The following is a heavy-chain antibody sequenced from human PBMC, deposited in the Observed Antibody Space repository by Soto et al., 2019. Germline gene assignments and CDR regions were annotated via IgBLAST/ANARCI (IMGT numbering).Heavy chain of an antibody. J-gene: IGHJ3*01. Sequence: QAHLVQSGAEVKKPGASMRVSCKASGYKFTDYYIHWVRQAPRQGLEWMGWINPNKGGTSYAQKFQGRVTMTRDTSIRTAYLDLSSLRSDDTAVYYCATWYYDANGNEVFDVSGQGTLVSVS. CDR2: INPNKGGT. CDR3: ATWYYDANGNEVFDV. V-gene: IGHV1-2*02. CDR1: GYKFTDYY. D-gene: IGHD3-16*01.